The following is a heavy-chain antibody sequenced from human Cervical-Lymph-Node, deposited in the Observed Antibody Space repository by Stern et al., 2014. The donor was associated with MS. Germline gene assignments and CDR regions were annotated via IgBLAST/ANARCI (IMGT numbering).Heavy chain of an antibody. CDR3: ATHAPGVVPAALDY. CDR2: IDWDDSK. CDR1: GFSLSTSGVG. J-gene: IGHJ4*02. Sequence: VTLKESGPTLVKPTQTLTLTCTFSGFSLSTSGVGVGWIRQPPGKALEWLAFIDWDDSKLYSPSLKNRLTITKDTSKNQVVLTMNNMDPVDTATFYCATHAPGVVPAALDYWGQGTLVTVS. V-gene: IGHV2-5*02. D-gene: IGHD2-2*01.